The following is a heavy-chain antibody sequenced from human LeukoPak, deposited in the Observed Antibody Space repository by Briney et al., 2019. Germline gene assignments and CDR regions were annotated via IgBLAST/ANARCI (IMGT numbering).Heavy chain of an antibody. J-gene: IGHJ4*02. V-gene: IGHV3-48*01. Sequence: PGGSLRLSCATSGFTFSSYSMNWVRQAPGKGLEWVSYISSSSITIYSPDSVKGRFTISRDNAKNSLYLQMNSLRAEDTAVYYCARSTISFGGVIGYWGQGTLVTVSS. CDR3: ARSTISFGGVIGY. D-gene: IGHD3-16*01. CDR1: GFTFSSYS. CDR2: ISSSSITI.